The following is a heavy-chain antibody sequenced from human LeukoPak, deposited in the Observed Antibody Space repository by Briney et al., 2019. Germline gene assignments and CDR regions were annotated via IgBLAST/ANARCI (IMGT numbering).Heavy chain of an antibody. CDR2: ISGSST. Sequence: GGSLRLSCAASGFTFSSYAMSWVRQAPGKGLEWVSSISGSSTYYADSVKGRFTISRDNSKNTLYLQMNSLRAEDTAVYYCAKGVSSLTFSFDYWGRGTLVTVSS. D-gene: IGHD6-13*01. CDR3: AKGVSSLTFSFDY. J-gene: IGHJ4*02. CDR1: GFTFSSYA. V-gene: IGHV3-23*01.